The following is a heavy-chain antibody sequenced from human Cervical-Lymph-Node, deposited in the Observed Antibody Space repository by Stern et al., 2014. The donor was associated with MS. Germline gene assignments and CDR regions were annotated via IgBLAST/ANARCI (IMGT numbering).Heavy chain of an antibody. CDR1: GGSFSTLE. J-gene: IGHJ4*02. V-gene: IGHV1-69*12. CDR2: ITPLFGTT. Sequence: VQLVQSGAEVKKPGSSMKVSCKASGGSFSTLEISWVRQAPGQGLEWLGGITPLFGTTNYAPRVQGRVTIIADESTDTVNMELSSLRSEDTAVYYCVRDQGGIAASWGQGTLVTVSS. D-gene: IGHD6-13*01. CDR3: VRDQGGIAAS.